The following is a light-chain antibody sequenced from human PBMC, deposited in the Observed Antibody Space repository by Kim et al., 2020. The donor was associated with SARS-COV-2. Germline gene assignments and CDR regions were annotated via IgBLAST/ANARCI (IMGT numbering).Light chain of an antibody. V-gene: IGLV1-40*01. CDR1: SSNIGAGYD. J-gene: IGLJ1*01. Sequence: QRVTISCTGSSSNIGAGYDVPWYQQLPGTAPKRLIYGNNNRPSGVPDRFSGSKSGTSASLAITGLQAEDEADYYCQSYDSSLSGYVFGTGTKVTVL. CDR2: GNN. CDR3: QSYDSSLSGYV.